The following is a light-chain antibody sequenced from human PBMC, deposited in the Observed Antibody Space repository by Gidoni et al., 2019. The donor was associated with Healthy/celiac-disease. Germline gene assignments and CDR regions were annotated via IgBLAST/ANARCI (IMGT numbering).Light chain of an antibody. CDR2: GAS. CDR1: QSVSSSY. Sequence: DIVLTQSPATLSLSPGERATLSCRASQSVSSSYLAWYQQKPGQAARLLLYGASSRATGIPDRCSGSRSGTEFTITISRREPEDFAVYYCQQYGSSPPWTFGQGTKVEIK. CDR3: QQYGSSPPWT. J-gene: IGKJ1*01. V-gene: IGKV3-20*01.